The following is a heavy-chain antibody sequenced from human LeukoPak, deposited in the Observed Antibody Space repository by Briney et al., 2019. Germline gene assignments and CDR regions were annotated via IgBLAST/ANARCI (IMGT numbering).Heavy chain of an antibody. CDR3: ARGRGSGYYLPYYYYYMDV. V-gene: IGHV4-34*01. J-gene: IGHJ6*03. CDR2: INHSGST. D-gene: IGHD3-22*01. Sequence: SETLSLTCAVYGGSFSGYYWSWIRQPPGKGLEWIGEINHSGSTNYNPSLKSRVTISVDPSKNQFSLKLRSVTAADTAVYYCARGRGSGYYLPYYYYYMDVWGKGTTVTVSS. CDR1: GGSFSGYY.